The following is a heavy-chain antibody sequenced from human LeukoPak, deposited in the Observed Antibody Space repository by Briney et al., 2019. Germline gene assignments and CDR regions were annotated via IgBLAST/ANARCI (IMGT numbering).Heavy chain of an antibody. J-gene: IGHJ4*02. D-gene: IGHD2-8*02. CDR3: ARESAGSLHDSTAAFHY. V-gene: IGHV4-59*02. CDR2: GHRSESS. Sequence: SETLSLTCSVSGDSVTSTYWSWIRQPPGKGLEWIAYGHRSESSNYNPSFRSRVIIPVDTSRNQFSLRLSSVTAADTAIYYCARESAGSLHDSTAAFHYWGQGILVIVSS. CDR1: GDSVTSTY.